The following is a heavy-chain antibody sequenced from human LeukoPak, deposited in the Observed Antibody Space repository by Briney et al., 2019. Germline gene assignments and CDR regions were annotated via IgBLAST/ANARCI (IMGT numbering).Heavy chain of an antibody. J-gene: IGHJ4*02. Sequence: GGSLRLSCAASGFTLSSYSMNWVRQAPGKGLVWVSRISDDGGHTFYADSVKGRFAMSRDNAKNTLFLQMNSLRAEDTAVYYCARVTGGYNLVDYWGQGTLVTVSS. V-gene: IGHV3-74*01. CDR1: GFTLSSYS. D-gene: IGHD5-24*01. CDR3: ARVTGGYNLVDY. CDR2: ISDDGGHT.